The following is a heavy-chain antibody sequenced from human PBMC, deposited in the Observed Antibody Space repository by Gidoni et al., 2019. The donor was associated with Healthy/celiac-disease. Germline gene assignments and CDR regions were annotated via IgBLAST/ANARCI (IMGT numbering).Heavy chain of an antibody. CDR1: GYTFTSYY. CDR3: ARGLRTGNGPTARWGY. D-gene: IGHD3-10*01. J-gene: IGHJ4*02. Sequence: QVQLVQSGAEVKKPGASVKVSCKASGYTFTSYYMHWVRQAPGQGLEWMGQKFQGRVTMTRDTSTSTVYMELSSLRSEDTAVYYCARGLRTGNGPTARWGYWGQGTLVTVSS. V-gene: IGHV1-46*01.